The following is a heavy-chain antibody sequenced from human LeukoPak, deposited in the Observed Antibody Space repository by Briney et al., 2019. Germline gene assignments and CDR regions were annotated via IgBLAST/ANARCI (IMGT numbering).Heavy chain of an antibody. J-gene: IGHJ4*02. CDR3: AKGISADGYNFERGADY. D-gene: IGHD5-24*01. V-gene: IGHV3-23*01. CDR2: VGGDGHVT. CDR1: GFSFGTYV. Sequence: GGSLRLSCAASGFSFGTYVMSWVRRAPGKGLAWVSSVGGDGHVTYYADSVKGGFTISRDNSQHTLFLQMDSLRVEDTAIYYCAKGISADGYNFERGADYWGQGSQVSVSS.